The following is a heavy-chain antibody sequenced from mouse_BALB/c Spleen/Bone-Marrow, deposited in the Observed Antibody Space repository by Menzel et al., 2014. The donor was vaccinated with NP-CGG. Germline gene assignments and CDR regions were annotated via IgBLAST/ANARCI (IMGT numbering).Heavy chain of an antibody. Sequence: VQLQQSGAELVKPGASVKLSCTASGFNIKDTYMHWVKQRPEQGLEWIGRIDPANGNTKYDPKFQGKATIPADTSSNTAYLQLSSLTSEDTAVYYCAAYCFGSSYGFAYWGQGTLVTVSA. J-gene: IGHJ3*01. D-gene: IGHD1-1*01. V-gene: IGHV14-3*02. CDR1: GFNIKDTY. CDR2: IDPANGNT. CDR3: AAYCFGSSYGFAY.